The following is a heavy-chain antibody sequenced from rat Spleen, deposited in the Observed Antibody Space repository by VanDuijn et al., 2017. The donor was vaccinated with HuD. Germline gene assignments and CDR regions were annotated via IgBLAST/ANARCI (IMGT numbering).Heavy chain of an antibody. CDR2: INYDGSST. J-gene: IGHJ2*01. CDR3: ARPYNNYFDY. CDR1: GFTFDDYH. V-gene: IGHV5-20*01. D-gene: IGHD1-10*01. Sequence: EVQLVESGGGLVQPGRSLKLSCAASGFTFDDYHMAWVRQAPTKGLEWVASINYDGSSTYYRDSVKGRFTLSRDNAKSSLYLQMDSLRSEDSATYYCARPYNNYFDYWGQGVMVTVSS.